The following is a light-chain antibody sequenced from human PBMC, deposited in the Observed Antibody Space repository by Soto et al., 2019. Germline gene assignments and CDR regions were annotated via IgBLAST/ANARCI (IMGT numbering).Light chain of an antibody. CDR3: AAWDDNLNGPI. CDR1: SSNIGSNS. CDR2: NDN. J-gene: IGLJ2*01. V-gene: IGLV1-44*01. Sequence: QSVLTQPPSASGTPGQSVTISCSGSSSNIGSNSVNWYRQLPGTAPKLLIYNDNQRTSGVPDRFSGSKSGTSASLAISGLQSEVEADYYCAAWDDNLNGPIFGGGTKLTVL.